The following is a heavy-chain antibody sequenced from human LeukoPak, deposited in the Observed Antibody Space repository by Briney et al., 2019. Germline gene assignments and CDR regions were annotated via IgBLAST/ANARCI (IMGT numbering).Heavy chain of an antibody. CDR1: GFIFSNYD. D-gene: IGHD3-3*01. CDR3: ARGMFGVAAHYYYALDV. V-gene: IGHV3-13*01. Sequence: PGGSLRLTCAASGFIFSNYDMHWVRQVTGRGLEWVSAIGTADDTYYPGSVKGRFTISRENAKNSLYLQMNSLRAGDTAVYYCARGMFGVAAHYYYALDVWGQGTTVTVSS. J-gene: IGHJ6*02. CDR2: IGTADDT.